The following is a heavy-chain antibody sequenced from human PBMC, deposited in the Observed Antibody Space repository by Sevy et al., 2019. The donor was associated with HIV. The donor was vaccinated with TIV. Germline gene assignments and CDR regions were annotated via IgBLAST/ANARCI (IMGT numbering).Heavy chain of an antibody. CDR1: GFTFSSYG. CDR3: ARDHLGCGGDCYYDAFDI. V-gene: IGHV3-33*01. J-gene: IGHJ3*02. D-gene: IGHD2-21*02. CDR2: IWYDGSNK. Sequence: GGSLRLSCAASGFTFSSYGMHWVRQAPGKGLERVAVIWYDGSNKYYADSVKGRFTISRDNSKNTLYLQMNSLRAEDTAVYYCARDHLGCGGDCYYDAFDIWGQGTMVTVSS.